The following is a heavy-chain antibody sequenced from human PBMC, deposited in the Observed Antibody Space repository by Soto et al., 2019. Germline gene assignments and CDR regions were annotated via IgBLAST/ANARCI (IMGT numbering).Heavy chain of an antibody. CDR1: GYTLTSYG. J-gene: IGHJ4*02. D-gene: IGHD1-26*01. V-gene: IGHV1-18*01. Sequence: VKVAFNASGYTLTSYGTGFVGQPPGQGLEWMGWISAYNGNTNYAQKLQGRVTMTTDTSTSTAYMELRRMRSDYTAVYYCARDLLHPYYFDYWGQGTLVTVSS. CDR2: ISAYNGNT. CDR3: ARDLLHPYYFDY.